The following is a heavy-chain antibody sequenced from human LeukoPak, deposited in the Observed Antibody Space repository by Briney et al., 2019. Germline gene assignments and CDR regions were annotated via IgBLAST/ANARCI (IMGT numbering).Heavy chain of an antibody. Sequence: ASVKVSCKASGYTFTGYYMHWVRQAPGQGLEWMGWINPNSGGTNYAQKFQGRVTMTRDTSISTAYMELSRLRSDDTAVYYCVRGVVTMVRGEYYFDYWGQGTLVTVSS. CDR2: INPNSGGT. CDR3: VRGVVTMVRGEYYFDY. CDR1: GYTFTGYY. D-gene: IGHD3-10*01. J-gene: IGHJ4*02. V-gene: IGHV1-2*02.